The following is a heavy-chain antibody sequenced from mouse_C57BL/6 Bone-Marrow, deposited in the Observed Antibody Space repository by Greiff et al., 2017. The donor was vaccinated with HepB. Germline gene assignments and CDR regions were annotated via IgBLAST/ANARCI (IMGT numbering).Heavy chain of an antibody. CDR2: INPNNGGT. Sequence: VQLQQSGPELVKPGASVKISCKASGYTFTDYYMNWVKQSHGKSLEWIGDINPNNGGTSYNQKFKSKATLTVDKSSSTAYMDIRSLTSVDSAVYYCAIDGYLYYYAMDFCGQGTSVTVSS. V-gene: IGHV1-26*01. CDR1: GYTFTDYY. D-gene: IGHD2-3*01. J-gene: IGHJ4*01. CDR3: AIDGYLYYYAMDF.